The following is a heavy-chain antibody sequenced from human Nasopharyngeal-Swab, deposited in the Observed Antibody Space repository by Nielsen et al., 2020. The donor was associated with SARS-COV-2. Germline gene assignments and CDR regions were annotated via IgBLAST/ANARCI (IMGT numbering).Heavy chain of an antibody. Sequence: GESLKISCAASGFTFRNNDMHWVRQGTGKGLEWVSGIGRGGDIYYADSVKGRFTTSRDNDKSSLHLQMNNLRAGDTAAYYCVTGIDGWNYWGRGTLVTVSS. CDR2: IGRGGDI. V-gene: IGHV3-13*01. J-gene: IGHJ4*02. CDR3: VTGIDGWNY. CDR1: GFTFRNND. D-gene: IGHD5-24*01.